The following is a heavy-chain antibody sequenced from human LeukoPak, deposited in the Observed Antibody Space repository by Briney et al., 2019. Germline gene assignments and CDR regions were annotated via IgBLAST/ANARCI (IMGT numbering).Heavy chain of an antibody. CDR1: GFTFSSYS. J-gene: IGHJ4*02. V-gene: IGHV3-21*01. CDR2: ISSSSSYI. CDR3: ARGYCSSTSCYYFDY. D-gene: IGHD2-2*01. Sequence: KTGGSLRLSCAASGFTFSSYSMNWVRRAPGKGLEWVSSISSSSSYIYYADSVKGRFTISRDNAKNSLYLQMNSLRAEDTAVYYCARGYCSSTSCYYFDYWGQGTLVTVSS.